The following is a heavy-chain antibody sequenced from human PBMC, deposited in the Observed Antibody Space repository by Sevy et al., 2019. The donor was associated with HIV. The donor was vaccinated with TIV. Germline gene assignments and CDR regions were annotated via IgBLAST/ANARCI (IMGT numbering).Heavy chain of an antibody. D-gene: IGHD3-22*01. Sequence: GGSLRLSCAASGFTFSSYGMHWVRQAPGKGLEWVAVISYDGSNKYYADPVKGRFTISRDNSKNTLYLQMNSLGAEDTAVYYCAKLKEVGYYDSSGYYDGDYWGQGTLVTVSS. CDR3: AKLKEVGYYDSSGYYDGDY. J-gene: IGHJ4*02. CDR1: GFTFSSYG. CDR2: ISYDGSNK. V-gene: IGHV3-30*18.